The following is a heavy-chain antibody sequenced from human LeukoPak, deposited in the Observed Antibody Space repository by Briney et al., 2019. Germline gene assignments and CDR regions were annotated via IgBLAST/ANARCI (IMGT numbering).Heavy chain of an antibody. Sequence: GASVKVSCKVSGYTLTELSMHWVRQAPGKGLEWMGGFDPEDGETIYAQKFQGRVTMTEDTSTDTAYMELRSLRSEDTAVYYCATVLLGYCSGGSCYWFDPWGQGTLVTVSS. V-gene: IGHV1-24*01. CDR1: GYTLTELS. D-gene: IGHD2-15*01. CDR2: FDPEDGET. J-gene: IGHJ5*02. CDR3: ATVLLGYCSGGSCYWFDP.